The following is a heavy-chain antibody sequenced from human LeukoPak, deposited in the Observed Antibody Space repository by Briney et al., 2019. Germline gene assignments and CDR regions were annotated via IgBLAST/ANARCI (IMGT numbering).Heavy chain of an antibody. CDR2: IGTTGDT. CDR3: ARSFYADYPY. D-gene: IGHD4-17*01. CDR1: GFTFSSYD. V-gene: IGHV3-13*01. J-gene: IGHJ4*02. Sequence: GGSLRLSCAASGFTFSSYDMHWVRQVTGKGLEWVSSIGTTGDTHYAVSVKGRFTISRENAKNSLYLQMSSLSAGDMAVYYCARSFYADYPYWGQGTLVTVSS.